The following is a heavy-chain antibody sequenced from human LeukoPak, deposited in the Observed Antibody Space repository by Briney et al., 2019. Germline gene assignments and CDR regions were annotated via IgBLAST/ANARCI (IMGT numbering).Heavy chain of an antibody. CDR2: IYYSGST. J-gene: IGHJ3*02. D-gene: IGHD3-22*01. CDR1: GGSISSSSSY. CDR3: AREVDSSGYYGAFDI. Sequence: SETLSLTCTVTGGSISSSSSYWGWIRQPPGKGLEWIGSIYYSGSTYYNPSLKSRVTISVDTSKNQFSLELSSVTAADTAVYYCAREVDSSGYYGAFDIWGQGTMVTVSS. V-gene: IGHV4-39*07.